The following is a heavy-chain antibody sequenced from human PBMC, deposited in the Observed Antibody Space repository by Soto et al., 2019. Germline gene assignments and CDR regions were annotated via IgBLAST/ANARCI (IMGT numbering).Heavy chain of an antibody. D-gene: IGHD2-15*01. V-gene: IGHV1-18*01. CDR2: ISAYNGNT. CDR3: ARADCSGGSCYSFSTLDYYYYGMDV. J-gene: IGHJ6*02. Sequence: ASVKVSCKASGYTFTSYGISWVRQAPGQGLEWMGWISAYNGNTNYAQKLQGRVTMTTDTSTSIAYMELRSLRSDDTAVYYCARADCSGGSCYSFSTLDYYYYGMDVWGQGTTVTVSS. CDR1: GYTFTSYG.